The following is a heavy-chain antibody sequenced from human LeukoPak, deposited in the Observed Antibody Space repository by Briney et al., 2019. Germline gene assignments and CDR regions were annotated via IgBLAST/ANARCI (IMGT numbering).Heavy chain of an antibody. D-gene: IGHD5-18*01. V-gene: IGHV4-4*02. CDR3: ARSGVDTAMVTHYFDY. Sequence: SETLSLTCAVSGGSISSSNWWSWVRQPPGKGLEWIGEIYRSGSTNYNPSLKSRVTISVDKSKNQFSLKLSSVTAADTAVYYCARSGVDTAMVTHYFDYWGQGTLVTVSS. CDR2: IYRSGST. J-gene: IGHJ4*02. CDR1: GGSISSSNW.